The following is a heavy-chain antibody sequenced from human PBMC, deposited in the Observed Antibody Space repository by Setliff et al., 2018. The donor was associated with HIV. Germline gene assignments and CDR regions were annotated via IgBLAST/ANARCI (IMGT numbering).Heavy chain of an antibody. CDR3: ARDRGGSSYFDY. J-gene: IGHJ4*02. CDR1: GGTFSSYA. CDR2: IIPILGIA. Sequence: SVKVSCKASGGTFSSYAISWVRQAPGQGLEWMGGIIPILGIANYAQKFQGRVTITADESTSTAYMELSSLRSEDTAVYYCARDRGGSSYFDYWGQGTLVTVSS. V-gene: IGHV1-69*10. D-gene: IGHD1-26*01.